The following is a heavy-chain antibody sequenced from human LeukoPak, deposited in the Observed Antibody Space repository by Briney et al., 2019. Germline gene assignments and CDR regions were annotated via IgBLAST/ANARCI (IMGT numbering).Heavy chain of an antibody. D-gene: IGHD1-14*01. V-gene: IGHV1-8*03. J-gene: IGHJ6*03. CDR2: MNPNSGNT. CDR1: GYTFTSYD. CDR3: AREPHYYYYMDV. Sequence: GASVKVSCKASGYTFTSYDINWVRQATGQGLEWMGWMNPNSGNTGYAQKFQGRVTLTRNTSISTAYMELSSLRSEDTAVYYCAREPHYYYYMDVWGKGTTVTVSS.